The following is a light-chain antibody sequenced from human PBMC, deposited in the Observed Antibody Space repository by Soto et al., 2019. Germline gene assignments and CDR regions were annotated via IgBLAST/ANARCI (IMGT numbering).Light chain of an antibody. Sequence: QSVLTQPPSVSAAPGQKVTISCSGSNSNIGNNYVSWYQQAPGTAPKLLIYNNDKRPSGIPDRFSGSWSGTSATLGITGLQTGDEADYYCGTWDTGLSAGVFGGGTKLTVL. CDR3: GTWDTGLSAGV. CDR2: NND. CDR1: NSNIGNNY. V-gene: IGLV1-51*01. J-gene: IGLJ2*01.